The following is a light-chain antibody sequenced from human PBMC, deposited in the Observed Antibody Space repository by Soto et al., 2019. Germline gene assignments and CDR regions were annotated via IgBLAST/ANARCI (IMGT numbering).Light chain of an antibody. V-gene: IGLV3-1*01. CDR1: KLGDKY. Sequence: SYELTQPPSVSVSPGQTASITCSGDKLGDKYACWYQQKPGQSPVLVIYQDSKRPSGIPERFSGSNSGNTATLTITGTQAMDEADYYCQAGDSSIVLGGGTKVTVL. CDR3: QAGDSSIV. CDR2: QDS. J-gene: IGLJ2*01.